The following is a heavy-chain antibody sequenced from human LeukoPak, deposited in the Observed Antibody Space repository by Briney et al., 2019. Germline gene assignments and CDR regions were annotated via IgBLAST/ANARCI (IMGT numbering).Heavy chain of an antibody. J-gene: IGHJ3*02. CDR3: ARALYYGSGSYLEHDAFDI. Sequence: PSETLSLTCAVYGGSFSGYYWSWIRQPPGKGLEWIGEINHSGSTNYNPSLKSRVTISVDTSKNQFSLKLSSVTAADTAVYYCARALYYGSGSYLEHDAFDIWGQGTMVTVSS. CDR2: INHSGST. V-gene: IGHV4-34*01. D-gene: IGHD3-10*01. CDR1: GGSFSGYY.